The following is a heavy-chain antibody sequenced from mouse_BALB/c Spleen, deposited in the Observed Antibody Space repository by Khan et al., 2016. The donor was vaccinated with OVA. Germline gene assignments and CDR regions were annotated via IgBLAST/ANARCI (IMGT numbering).Heavy chain of an antibody. CDR2: ISSDGDYT. CDR1: GFTFSTYA. D-gene: IGHD2-1*01. CDR3: ACYLYGNFAY. J-gene: IGHJ3*01. V-gene: IGHV5-9-3*01. Sequence: EVELVESGGGLVKPGGSLKLSCAASGFTFSTYAMSWVRQTPEKGLEWVATISSDGDYTYYPDNVTGRFTISRDNAKNTLYLQMSSLRSEDTALYDCACYLYGNFAYWGQGTLVTVSA.